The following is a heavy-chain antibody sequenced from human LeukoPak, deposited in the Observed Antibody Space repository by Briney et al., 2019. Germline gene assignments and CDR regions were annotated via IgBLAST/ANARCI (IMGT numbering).Heavy chain of an antibody. CDR1: GGSINSYY. Sequence: SETLSLTCTVSGGSINSYYWSWIRQPPGKELEWIGNIYYSGSTNYNPSLKSRVTISVDTSKNHFSLRLPSVTAADTAVYYCARRSRSSWSFDSWGQGTLVTVSS. D-gene: IGHD6-13*01. CDR2: IYYSGST. J-gene: IGHJ4*02. CDR3: ARRSRSSWSFDS. V-gene: IGHV4-59*08.